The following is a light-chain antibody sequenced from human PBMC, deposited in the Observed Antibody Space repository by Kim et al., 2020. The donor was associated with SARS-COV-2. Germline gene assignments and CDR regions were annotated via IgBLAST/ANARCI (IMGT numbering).Light chain of an antibody. CDR2: AAS. Sequence: ASIGDRVTITCRASQGISKYLAWYQQKPGKVPKPLIYAASALQSGVPSRFSGSGSGTDFTLTISSLQPEDVATYYCQKYNGAPWTFGQGTKVDIK. CDR3: QKYNGAPWT. V-gene: IGKV1-27*01. CDR1: QGISKY. J-gene: IGKJ1*01.